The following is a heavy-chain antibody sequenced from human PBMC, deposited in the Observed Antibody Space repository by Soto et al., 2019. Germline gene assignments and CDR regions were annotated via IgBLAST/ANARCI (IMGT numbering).Heavy chain of an antibody. V-gene: IGHV1-69*01. CDR1: GGTFSSDA. CDR2: IIPIFGTA. Sequence: SVKVSFKASGGTFSSDAIRWVRQAPGQGLEWMGGIIPIFGTANYAQKFQGRVTITADESTSTAYMELSSLRSEDTAVYYCARELEGYYDSSGYYSYYFDYWGQGTLVTVSS. D-gene: IGHD3-22*01. CDR3: ARELEGYYDSSGYYSYYFDY. J-gene: IGHJ4*02.